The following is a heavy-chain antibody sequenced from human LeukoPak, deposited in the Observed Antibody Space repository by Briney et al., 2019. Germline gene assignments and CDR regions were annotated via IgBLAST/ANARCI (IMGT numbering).Heavy chain of an antibody. Sequence: PGGSLRLSCAASGFTFDDYAMHWVRQAPGKGLEWVSLISGDGGSTYYADSVKGRFTISRDNSKNYLYLQMNSLRTEDTALYYCVKGQRYYDSSGYYSIEYFQHWGQGTLVTVSS. J-gene: IGHJ1*01. CDR1: GFTFDDYA. CDR2: ISGDGGST. CDR3: VKGQRYYDSSGYYSIEYFQH. V-gene: IGHV3-43*02. D-gene: IGHD3-22*01.